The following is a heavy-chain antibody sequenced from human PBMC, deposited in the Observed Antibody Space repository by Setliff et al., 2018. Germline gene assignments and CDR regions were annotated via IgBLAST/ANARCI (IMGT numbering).Heavy chain of an antibody. CDR3: ARGTGVYDYVWGSYRSLLSWYFDY. D-gene: IGHD3-16*02. J-gene: IGHJ4*02. CDR2: INHSGST. V-gene: IGHV4-34*01. Sequence: SETLSLTCAVYGGSFSGYYWSWIRQPPGKGLEWIGEINHSGSTNYNPSLKSRVTISVDTSKNQFSMKLSSVTAADTAVYYCARGTGVYDYVWGSYRSLLSWYFDYWGQGTLVTVSS. CDR1: GGSFSGYY.